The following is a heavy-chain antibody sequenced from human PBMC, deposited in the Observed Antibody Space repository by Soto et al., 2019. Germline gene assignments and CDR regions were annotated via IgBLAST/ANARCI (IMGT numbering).Heavy chain of an antibody. V-gene: IGHV4-39*02. D-gene: IGHD2-8*01. CDR1: GGSIGSSSYY. CDR3: ARRGTMVYAIQRNRVAP. J-gene: IGHJ5*02. CDR2: IYYSGST. Sequence: TLSLTCTVSGGSIGSSSYYWGGIRQPPGKGLEWIGSIYYSGSTYYNPSLKSRVTISVDTSKNHFSLKLSSVTAADTAVYYCARRGTMVYAIQRNRVAPCGQGTLVTVSS.